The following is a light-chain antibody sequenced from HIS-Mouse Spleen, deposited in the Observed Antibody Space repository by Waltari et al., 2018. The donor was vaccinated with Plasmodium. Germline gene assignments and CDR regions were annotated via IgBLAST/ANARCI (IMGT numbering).Light chain of an antibody. J-gene: IGKJ4*01. CDR2: DAS. Sequence: DIQMTQSPSSLSASVGDRVTITCQASQDISNYLNWYQQKQGKAPKLLIYDASNLETGVPSRFSGSGSGTDFTFTISSLQPEDIATYYCQQYDNLLLTFGGGTKVGIK. V-gene: IGKV1-33*01. CDR1: QDISNY. CDR3: QQYDNLLLT.